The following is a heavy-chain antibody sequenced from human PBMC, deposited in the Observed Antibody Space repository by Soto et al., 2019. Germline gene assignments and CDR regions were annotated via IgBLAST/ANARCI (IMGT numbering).Heavy chain of an antibody. Sequence: PSETLSLTCTVSGGSISSGDYYWSWIRQPPGKGLEWIGYIYYSGSTYYNPSLKSRVTISVDTSKNQFSLKLSSVTAADTAVYYCARECIPSLWGAPRSDWFDPWGQGTLVTVSS. CDR3: ARECIPSLWGAPRSDWFDP. D-gene: IGHD1-26*01. J-gene: IGHJ5*02. V-gene: IGHV4-30-4*01. CDR2: IYYSGST. CDR1: GGSISSGDYY.